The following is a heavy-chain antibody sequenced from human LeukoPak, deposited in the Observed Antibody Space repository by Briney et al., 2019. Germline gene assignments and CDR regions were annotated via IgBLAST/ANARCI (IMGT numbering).Heavy chain of an antibody. CDR2: ISGSGGST. V-gene: IGHV3-23*01. Sequence: GGSLRLSCAASGFTFSSYAMSWVRQAPGKGLEWVSAISGSGGSTYYADSVKGRFTTSRDNSKNTLYLQMNSLRAEDTAVYYCAKALRGPGVNYWGQGTLVTVSS. D-gene: IGHD2-8*01. J-gene: IGHJ4*02. CDR3: AKALRGPGVNY. CDR1: GFTFSSYA.